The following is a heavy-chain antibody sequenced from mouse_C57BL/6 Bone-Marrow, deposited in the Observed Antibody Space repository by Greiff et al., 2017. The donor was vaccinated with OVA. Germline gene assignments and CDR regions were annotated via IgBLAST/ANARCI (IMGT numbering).Heavy chain of an antibody. J-gene: IGHJ1*03. Sequence: DVKLVESGPGMVKPSQSLSLTCTVTGYSITSGDDWHWIRHFPGNQLEWMGYISYSGCTNYNPSLKSRISITHDTSKNHFFLKLNSVTTEDTATYYCASHDGYHWYFDVWGTGTTVTVSS. D-gene: IGHD2-3*01. CDR2: ISYSGCT. CDR3: ASHDGYHWYFDV. V-gene: IGHV3-1*01. CDR1: GYSITSGDD.